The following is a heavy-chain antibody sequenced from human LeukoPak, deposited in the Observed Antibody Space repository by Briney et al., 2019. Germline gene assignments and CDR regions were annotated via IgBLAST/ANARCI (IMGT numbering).Heavy chain of an antibody. CDR2: IIPIFGIA. CDR3: ARVEGYCSGGSCYLDP. CDR1: GGTFSSYA. J-gene: IGHJ5*02. Sequence: SVKVSCKASGGTFSSYAISWVRQAPGQGLEWMGRIIPIFGIANYAQKFQGGVTITADKSTSTAYMELSSLRSEDTAVYYCARVEGYCSGGSCYLDPWGQGTLVTVSS. D-gene: IGHD2-15*01. V-gene: IGHV1-69*04.